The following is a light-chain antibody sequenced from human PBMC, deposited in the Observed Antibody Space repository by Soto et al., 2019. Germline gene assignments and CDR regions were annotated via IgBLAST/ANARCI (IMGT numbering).Light chain of an antibody. V-gene: IGLV2-11*01. Sequence: QYALTQPRSVSGSPGQSVTISCTGTSSDVGGYNYASWYQQLPGKAPKLMIYDVTKRPSGVPDRFSGSKSGNTASLTISGLQAEDEADYHCCSFSGTYHWVFGGGTKFTVL. J-gene: IGLJ3*02. CDR3: CSFSGTYHWV. CDR1: SSDVGGYNY. CDR2: DVT.